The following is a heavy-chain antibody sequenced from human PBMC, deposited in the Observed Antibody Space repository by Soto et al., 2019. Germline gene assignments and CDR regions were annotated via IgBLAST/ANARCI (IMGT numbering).Heavy chain of an antibody. J-gene: IGHJ4*02. CDR3: ARARPESGGDY. Sequence: QVQLQESGPGLVKPSGTLSLTCAVSGGSISSNYWWSWVRQPPGKGLEWIGEIYHRGSTNYNPSLQSRVTVSVDKSKNQFSLKLSSVTAADTAVYYCARARPESGGDYWGQGTLVTVSS. D-gene: IGHD3-10*01. V-gene: IGHV4-4*02. CDR2: IYHRGST. CDR1: GGSISSNYW.